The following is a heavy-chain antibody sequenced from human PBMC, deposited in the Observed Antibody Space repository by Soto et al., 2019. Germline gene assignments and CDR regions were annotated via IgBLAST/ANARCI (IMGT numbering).Heavy chain of an antibody. Sequence: QVQLVESGGGVVQPGRSLRLSCAASGFTFSSYGMHWVRQAPGKGLEWVAVISYDGSNKYYADSVKGRFTISRDNSKNTLYLKMNSLRAEDTAVYYCAKPTAGAIDYWGQGTLVTVSS. CDR3: AKPTAGAIDY. V-gene: IGHV3-30*18. J-gene: IGHJ4*02. D-gene: IGHD1-26*01. CDR1: GFTFSSYG. CDR2: ISYDGSNK.